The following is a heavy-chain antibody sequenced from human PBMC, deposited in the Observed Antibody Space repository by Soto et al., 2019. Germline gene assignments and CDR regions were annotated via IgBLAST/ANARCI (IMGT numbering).Heavy chain of an antibody. CDR3: VRCPLRFLEWLPVSGQAYSGMDV. D-gene: IGHD3-3*01. CDR1: GGSMRSLSHY. CDR2: IYYSGTT. J-gene: IGHJ6*02. Sequence: QVKLQESGPGLLRPSETLSLTCAVSGGSMRSLSHYWGWIRQTPGMGLGWIAHIYYSGTTHYNLSLKSRCNIYVDTSKSQFSLQLRSVSAADTAVYYCVRCPLRFLEWLPVSGQAYSGMDVWGQGNTVTVSS. V-gene: IGHV4-39*01.